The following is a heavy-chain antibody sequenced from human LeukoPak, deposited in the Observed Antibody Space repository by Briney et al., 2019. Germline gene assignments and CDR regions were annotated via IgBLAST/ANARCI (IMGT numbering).Heavy chain of an antibody. CDR3: AKKFRGTTVISGDYFDY. Sequence: GGSLRLSCAASGFTFSGFAMHWVRQAPGKGLEWVAVISYDGSNKYSADSVKGRFTISRDNSKNTLYLQMNSLRAEDTAVYYCAKKFRGTTVISGDYFDYWGQGTLVTVSS. J-gene: IGHJ4*02. V-gene: IGHV3-30*04. D-gene: IGHD4-17*01. CDR2: ISYDGSNK. CDR1: GFTFSGFA.